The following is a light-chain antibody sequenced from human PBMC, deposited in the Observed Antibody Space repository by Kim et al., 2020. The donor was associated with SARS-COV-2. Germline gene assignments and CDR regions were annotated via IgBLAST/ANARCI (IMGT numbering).Light chain of an antibody. CDR3: CSYAGSRTYV. CDR1: NL. V-gene: IGLV2-23*01. Sequence: NLVSWSQQHPGKPPKVVLYEGNKRPSGISSRFSGSKSGNTASLTMSGLQAEDEADYYCCSYAGSRTYVFGSGTKVTVL. CDR2: EGN. J-gene: IGLJ1*01.